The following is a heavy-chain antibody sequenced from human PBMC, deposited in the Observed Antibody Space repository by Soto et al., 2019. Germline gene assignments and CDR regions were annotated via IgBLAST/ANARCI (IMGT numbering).Heavy chain of an antibody. CDR3: VSDRGYGHASVPYS. D-gene: IGHD5-18*01. CDR1: GFAFSSYG. CDR2: ISYDGSLQ. V-gene: IGHV3-30*03. Sequence: QAQLVESGGGVVQPGRSLRLSCAASGFAFSSYGMHWVRQAPGTGLEWVAVISYDGSLQHYADSVKGRFTISRDNSXNMVLLQISSLRAEDTAVYYWVSDRGYGHASVPYSWGQGTLVSVSS. J-gene: IGHJ4*02.